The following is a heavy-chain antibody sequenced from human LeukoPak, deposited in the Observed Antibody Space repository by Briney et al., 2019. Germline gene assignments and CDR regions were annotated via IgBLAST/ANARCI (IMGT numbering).Heavy chain of an antibody. D-gene: IGHD2-15*01. J-gene: IGHJ6*02. Sequence: PGGSLRLSCAASGFTFSSYAMSWVRQAPGKGLEWVSAISGSGGSTYYADSVKGRFTISRDNSKNTLYLQMNSLRAEDTAVYYCAKAPINYCSGGSCPSGDYYGMDVWGQGTTVTVSS. CDR3: AKAPINYCSGGSCPSGDYYGMDV. CDR1: GFTFSSYA. V-gene: IGHV3-23*01. CDR2: ISGSGGST.